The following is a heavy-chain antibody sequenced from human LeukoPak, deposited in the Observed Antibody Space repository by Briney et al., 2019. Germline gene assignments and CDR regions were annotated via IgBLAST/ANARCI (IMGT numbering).Heavy chain of an antibody. CDR1: GFTFSSYW. V-gene: IGHV3-7*01. D-gene: IGHD2-2*01. CDR2: IKQDGSEK. J-gene: IGHJ6*03. CDR3: ARIRPHCSSTSCYVHYYYYMDV. Sequence: GGSLRLSCAASGFTFSSYWMSWVRQAPGKGLEWVANIKQDGSEKYYVDSVKGRFTISRDNAKNSLCLQMNSLRAEDTAVYYCARIRPHCSSTSCYVHYYYYMDVWGKGTTVTVSS.